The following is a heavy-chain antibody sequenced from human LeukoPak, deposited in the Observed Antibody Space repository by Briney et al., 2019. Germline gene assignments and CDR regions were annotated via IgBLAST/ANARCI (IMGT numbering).Heavy chain of an antibody. CDR1: GDPISSYF. Sequence: SETLSLTCSVSGDPISSYFWSWIRQPAGKGLEWLGRIHSSGITNYNPSLKSRLTLSVDTSKNQFSLNLNSVTAADTAVYYCARDLSFVGGDGDYSVCDAFDSWGQGTKVIVSS. CDR2: IHSSGIT. J-gene: IGHJ3*01. D-gene: IGHD3-16*01. V-gene: IGHV4-4*07. CDR3: ARDLSFVGGDGDYSVCDAFDS.